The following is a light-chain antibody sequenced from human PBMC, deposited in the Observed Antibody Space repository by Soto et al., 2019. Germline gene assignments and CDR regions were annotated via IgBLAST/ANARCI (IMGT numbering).Light chain of an antibody. CDR2: EVN. V-gene: IGLV2-8*01. Sequence: QSVLTQPPSASGSPGQSVTISCTGTSSDVGAYDYVCWYQQHPGKAPKLMIYEVNKRPSGVPDRFSGSKSGNTASLTVSGLQAGDEADYYCSSFSSDTTLVVFGGGTKVTVL. CDR1: SSDVGAYDY. J-gene: IGLJ1*01. CDR3: SSFSSDTTLVV.